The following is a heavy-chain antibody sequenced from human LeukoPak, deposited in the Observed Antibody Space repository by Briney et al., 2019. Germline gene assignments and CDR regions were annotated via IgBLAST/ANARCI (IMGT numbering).Heavy chain of an antibody. V-gene: IGHV3-30*03. Sequence: PGRSLRLSCAASGFAFSSYGMHRVRQAPGKGLEWVAVISYDGSNKYYADSVKGRFTISRDNSKNTLYLQMNSLRAEDTAVYYCAIGSSLDYWGQGTLVTVSS. CDR2: ISYDGSNK. CDR3: AIGSSLDY. CDR1: GFAFSSYG. J-gene: IGHJ4*02. D-gene: IGHD1-26*01.